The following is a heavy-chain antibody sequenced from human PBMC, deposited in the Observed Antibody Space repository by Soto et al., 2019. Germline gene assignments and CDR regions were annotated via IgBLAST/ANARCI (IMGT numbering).Heavy chain of an antibody. D-gene: IGHD2-2*01. Sequence: EVQLVVSGGGLIQPGGSLRLSCAVSGITFSNTWMHWVRQVPGKGLVWVAYINSDGTTTTYADSVRGRFTISRDNAKNMVHLQMNSLRAEDTALYYCTTDSSYAQYVWGQGTAVTVSS. V-gene: IGHV3-74*01. J-gene: IGHJ6*02. CDR1: GITFSNTW. CDR3: TTDSSYAQYV. CDR2: INSDGTTT.